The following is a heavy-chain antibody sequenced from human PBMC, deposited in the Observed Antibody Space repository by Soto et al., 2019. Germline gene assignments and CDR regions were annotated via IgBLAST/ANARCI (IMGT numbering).Heavy chain of an antibody. V-gene: IGHV3-30*18. D-gene: IGHD3-22*01. Sequence: GGSLRLSCAASGFTFSSYGMHWVRQAPGKGLEWVAVISYDGSNKYYADSVKGRFTISRDNSKNTLYLQMNSLRAEDTAVYYCAKEDSGFRGEYFDYWGQGTLVTVSS. CDR2: ISYDGSNK. J-gene: IGHJ4*02. CDR3: AKEDSGFRGEYFDY. CDR1: GFTFSSYG.